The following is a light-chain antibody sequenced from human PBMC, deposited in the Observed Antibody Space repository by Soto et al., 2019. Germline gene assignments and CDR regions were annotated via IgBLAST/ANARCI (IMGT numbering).Light chain of an antibody. J-gene: IGLJ2*01. CDR3: SSYTSSSTLLV. CDR1: SSDVGGYNY. CDR2: DVS. V-gene: IGLV2-14*01. Sequence: QSVLTQPASVSGYPGQSITISCTGTSSDVGGYNYVSWYQQHPGKAPKLMIYDVSNRPSGVSNRFSGSKSGNTASLTISGLQAEDEADYYCSSYTSSSTLLVFGGRTKVTVL.